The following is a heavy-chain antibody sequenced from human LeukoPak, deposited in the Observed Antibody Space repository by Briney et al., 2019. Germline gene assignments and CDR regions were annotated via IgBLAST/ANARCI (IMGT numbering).Heavy chain of an antibody. J-gene: IGHJ4*02. V-gene: IGHV1-2*06. CDR1: GYTFTGYY. CDR3: ARESGRNYGDSIDY. CDR2: INPNSGDT. D-gene: IGHD4-17*01. Sequence: ASVKVSCKASGYTFTGYYVHWVRQAPGQGLEWMGRINPNSGDTNYAQKFQGRVTMTRDTSISTAYMELSRLRSDDTAVYYCARESGRNYGDSIDYWGQGTLVTVSS.